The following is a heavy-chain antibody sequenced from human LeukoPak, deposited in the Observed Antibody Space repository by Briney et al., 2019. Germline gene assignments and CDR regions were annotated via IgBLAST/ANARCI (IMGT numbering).Heavy chain of an antibody. CDR1: GFTFSDYY. Sequence: PGGSLRLSCAASGFTFSDYYMSWIRQAPGKGLEWVSYISSSGSMISDADSVKGRFTISRDNAKNSLYLQMSSLRAEDTAVYYCARDGGSSWYFDYWGQGTLVTVSS. V-gene: IGHV3-11*04. CDR3: ARDGGSSWYFDY. D-gene: IGHD6-13*01. CDR2: ISSSGSMI. J-gene: IGHJ4*02.